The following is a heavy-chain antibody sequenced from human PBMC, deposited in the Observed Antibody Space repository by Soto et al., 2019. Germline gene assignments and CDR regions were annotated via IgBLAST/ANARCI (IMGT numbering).Heavy chain of an antibody. CDR3: ARDATIGMNDY. V-gene: IGHV1-18*01. Sequence: QVQLVQSGAEVKKPGASVKVSCKASGYTFTSYAISWVRQAPGQGLEWMGWNSAYNGNTKYAQKFQGRVTMTTDTSTSTAYMERRSLRSDDTTVYYCARDATIGMNDYWGQGTLVTVSS. CDR2: NSAYNGNT. J-gene: IGHJ4*02. CDR1: GYTFTSYA.